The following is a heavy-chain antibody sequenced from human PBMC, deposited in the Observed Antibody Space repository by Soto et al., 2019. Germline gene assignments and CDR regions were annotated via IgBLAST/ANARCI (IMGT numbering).Heavy chain of an antibody. J-gene: IGHJ3*02. CDR1: GFTVSSNY. CDR2: IYSGGST. V-gene: IGHV3-53*04. D-gene: IGHD4-17*01. CDR3: ARAAYGDYVHDAFDI. Sequence: EVQLVESGGGLVQPGGSLRLSCAASGFTVSSNYMSWVRQAPGKGLEWVSVIYSGGSTYYADSVKGRFTISRHNSKNTLYLQMNSLRAEDTAVYYCARAAYGDYVHDAFDIWGQGTMVTVSS.